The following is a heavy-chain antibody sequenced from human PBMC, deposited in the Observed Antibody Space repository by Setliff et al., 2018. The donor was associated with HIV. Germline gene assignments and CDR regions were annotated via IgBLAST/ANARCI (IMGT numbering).Heavy chain of an antibody. CDR2: LAVGSGDT. J-gene: IGHJ6*03. V-gene: IGHV1-58*02. Sequence: SVKVSCKASGFTFGRSSMQWVRQARGQRLEWIGWLAVGSGDTSYAQRFHERVTITRDMSTNTAYMELSSLRSEDKAIYYCGALYSSSSRGYYFHMDVWGKGTTVTVSS. CDR1: GFTFGRSS. CDR3: GALYSSSSRGYYFHMDV. D-gene: IGHD6-6*01.